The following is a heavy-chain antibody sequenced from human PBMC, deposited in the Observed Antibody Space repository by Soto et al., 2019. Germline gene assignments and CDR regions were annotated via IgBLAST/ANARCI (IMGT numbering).Heavy chain of an antibody. CDR2: ISAYNGNT. Sequence: QVQLVQSGAEVQKPGASVKVSCKASGYTFTSYGISWVRQAPGQGLEWMGWISAYNGNTNYAQKLQGRVTMTTDTSTSTAYMELRSLRSDDTAVDYCARQRAYSSCWATDYGDYWGQGTLVTVSS. V-gene: IGHV1-18*01. D-gene: IGHD6-13*01. J-gene: IGHJ4*02. CDR3: ARQRAYSSCWATDYGDY. CDR1: GYTFTSYG.